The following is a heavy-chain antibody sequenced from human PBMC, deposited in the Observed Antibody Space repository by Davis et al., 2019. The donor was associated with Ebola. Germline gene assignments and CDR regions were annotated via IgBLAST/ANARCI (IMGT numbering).Heavy chain of an antibody. V-gene: IGHV4-61*01. CDR2: IYYSGST. J-gene: IGHJ5*02. CDR3: AIDYSSSWYRWFDP. CDR1: GGSVSSGSYY. Sequence: PSETLSLTCTVSGGSVSSGSYYWSWIRQPPGKGLEWIGYIYYSGSTNYNPSLKSRVTISVDTSKNQFSLKLSSVTAADTAVYCCAIDYSSSWYRWFDPWGQGTLVTVSS. D-gene: IGHD6-13*01.